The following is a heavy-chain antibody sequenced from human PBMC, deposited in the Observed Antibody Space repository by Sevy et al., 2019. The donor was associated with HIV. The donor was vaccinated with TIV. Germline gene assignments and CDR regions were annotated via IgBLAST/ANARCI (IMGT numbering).Heavy chain of an antibody. D-gene: IGHD4-17*01. CDR2: ISSDGSST. V-gene: IGHV3-74*01. CDR3: ARYHGDYLHGFDY. CDR1: GFSFSTYW. J-gene: IGHJ4*02. Sequence: GGSLRLSCAASGFSFSTYWMHWVRQAPGKGLVWVSRISSDGSSTNYVDSVKGRFTISRDNAKNTLYLQMNSLRAEDTAVYYCARYHGDYLHGFDYWGQGTLVTVSS.